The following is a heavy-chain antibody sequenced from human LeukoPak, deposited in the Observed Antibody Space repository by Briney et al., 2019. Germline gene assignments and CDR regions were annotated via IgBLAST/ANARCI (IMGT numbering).Heavy chain of an antibody. V-gene: IGHV3-21*01. CDR1: VFTFRSYS. CDR3: ARSGRDGYNWDAFDI. D-gene: IGHD5-24*01. J-gene: IGHJ3*02. CDR2: ISSSMSYI. Sequence: GGSLRLSCAASVFTFRSYSMNWVRQAPGAGLEWVSSISSSMSYIYYADAVKGRFTISRDNAKNSLQLQRNSLRAEDTAVYYCARSGRDGYNWDAFDIWGQGTMVTISS.